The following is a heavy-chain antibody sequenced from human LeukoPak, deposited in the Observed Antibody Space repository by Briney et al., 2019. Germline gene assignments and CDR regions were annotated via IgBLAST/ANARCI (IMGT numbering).Heavy chain of an antibody. CDR2: VSDSGNTI. D-gene: IGHD2-2*01. CDR1: GFTFSSYS. Sequence: PGGSLRLSCAASGFTFSSYSMNWVRQAPGKGLEWLSYVSDSGNTIYYADSVKGRFTISRDNAKNSLFLQMNSLRAEDTAVYYCARLPAYCSSTSCYYDYWGQGTLVTVSS. J-gene: IGHJ4*02. CDR3: ARLPAYCSSTSCYYDY. V-gene: IGHV3-48*04.